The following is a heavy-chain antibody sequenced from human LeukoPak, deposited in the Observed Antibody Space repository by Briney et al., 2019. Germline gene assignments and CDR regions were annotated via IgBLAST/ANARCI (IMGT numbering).Heavy chain of an antibody. V-gene: IGHV3-7*01. CDR2: IKQDGTET. J-gene: IGHJ4*02. Sequence: GGSLRLSCAASGFTFSSYWMNWVRQAPGKGLEWVAIIKQDGTETFYVDSVKGRFTISRDNVKNSLYLQMNSLRIEDAAVYYCMGGRGWLPEDWGQGTLVTVSS. D-gene: IGHD3-22*01. CDR3: MGGRGWLPED. CDR1: GFTFSSYW.